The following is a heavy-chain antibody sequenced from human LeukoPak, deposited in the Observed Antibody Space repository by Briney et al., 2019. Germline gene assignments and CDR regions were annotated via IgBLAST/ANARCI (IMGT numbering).Heavy chain of an antibody. CDR3: ARHGGDILTGDAFDI. CDR2: IYYSGST. J-gene: IGHJ3*02. V-gene: IGHV4-59*08. D-gene: IGHD3-9*01. Sequence: SETLSLTCTVSGGSIRSYYWSWIRQPPGKGGEWVGYIYYSGSTNYNPSLKSRVTISVDTSKNQFSLKLSSVTAADTAVYYCARHGGDILTGDAFDIWGQGTMVTVSS. CDR1: GGSIRSYY.